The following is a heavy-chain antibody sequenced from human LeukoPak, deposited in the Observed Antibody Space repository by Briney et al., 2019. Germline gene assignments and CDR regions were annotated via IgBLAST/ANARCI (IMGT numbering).Heavy chain of an antibody. J-gene: IGHJ4*02. CDR2: IYYSGST. CDR1: GGSISSRSYY. Sequence: PSETLSLTCTVSGGSISSRSYYWGWIRQPPGKGLEWIASIYYSGSTYYNPSLKSRVSISVDPSKNQISLKLTSVTAADTAVYYCATHQDNCNYSFDYWGQGTLVTVSS. V-gene: IGHV4-39*01. D-gene: IGHD1-7*01. CDR3: ATHQDNCNYSFDY.